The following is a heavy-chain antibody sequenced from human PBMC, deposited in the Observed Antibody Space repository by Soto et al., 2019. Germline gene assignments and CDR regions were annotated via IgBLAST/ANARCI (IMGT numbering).Heavy chain of an antibody. CDR1: GFTFSSYE. Sequence: GGSLRLSCAPSGFTFSSYEMNWVRQAPGKGLEWVSYISVSGTMRFYADAVKGRFTISRDNTKKILYLQMNSLRAEDTALYYCATAGLTGAVWGQGTTVTVSS. D-gene: IGHD3-9*01. J-gene: IGHJ6*02. V-gene: IGHV3-48*03. CDR2: ISVSGTMR. CDR3: ATAGLTGAV.